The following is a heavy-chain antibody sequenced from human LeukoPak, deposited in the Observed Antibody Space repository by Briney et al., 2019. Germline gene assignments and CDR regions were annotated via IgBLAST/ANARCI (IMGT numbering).Heavy chain of an antibody. CDR2: ITSSGGST. V-gene: IGHV3-23*01. CDR1: QFIFSTYA. J-gene: IGHJ3*02. CDR3: AKARRQWLVFDAFDI. Sequence: GGSLRLSCAASQFIFSTYAMSWVRQAPGKGLEWVSGITSSGGSTYYADSVKGRFTISRDNSKNTLYLQMNSLRAEDTAVYYCAKARRQWLVFDAFDIWGQGTMVTVSS. D-gene: IGHD6-19*01.